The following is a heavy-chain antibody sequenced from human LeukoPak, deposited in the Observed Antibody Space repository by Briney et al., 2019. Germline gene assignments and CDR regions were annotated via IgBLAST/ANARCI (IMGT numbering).Heavy chain of an antibody. D-gene: IGHD3-16*01. CDR3: ARKFGRGTFDI. Sequence: GSLRLSCVASGFTFSTYGMSWIRQPAGKGLEWIGRIYSNGDTNYNPSLKSRVTISQDRTRNQFSLKLSSVTAADTAVYYCARKFGRGTFDIWGQGTLVTVSS. V-gene: IGHV4-4*07. J-gene: IGHJ3*02. CDR2: IYSNGDT. CDR1: GFTFSTYG.